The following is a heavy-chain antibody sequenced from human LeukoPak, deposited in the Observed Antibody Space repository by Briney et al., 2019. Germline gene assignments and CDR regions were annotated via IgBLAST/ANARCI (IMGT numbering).Heavy chain of an antibody. J-gene: IGHJ4*02. D-gene: IGHD2-21*02. Sequence: GGSLRLSCAATGFTFSTYGMGWVRQAPGKRLEWISAISGRGGSTYYADSVKGRFTISRDNSKNTLYLQMNSLRVEDTAVYYCARKYCGDDCYPYYFDYWGQGTLVTVSS. CDR1: GFTFSTYG. CDR2: ISGRGGST. CDR3: ARKYCGDDCYPYYFDY. V-gene: IGHV3-23*01.